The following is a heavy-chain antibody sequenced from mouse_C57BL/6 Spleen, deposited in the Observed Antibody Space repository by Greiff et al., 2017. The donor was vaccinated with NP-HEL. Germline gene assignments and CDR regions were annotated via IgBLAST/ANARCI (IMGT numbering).Heavy chain of an antibody. CDR1: GFTFTDYY. J-gene: IGHJ2*01. D-gene: IGHD2-4*01. Sequence: EVKLVESGGGLVQPGGSLSLSCAASGFTFTDYYMSWVRQPPGKALEWLGFIRNKANGYTTEYSASVKGRFTISRDNSQSILYLQMNALRAEDSATCYCACYDYGFDYWGQGTTLTVSS. V-gene: IGHV7-3*01. CDR3: ACYDYGFDY. CDR2: IRNKANGYTT.